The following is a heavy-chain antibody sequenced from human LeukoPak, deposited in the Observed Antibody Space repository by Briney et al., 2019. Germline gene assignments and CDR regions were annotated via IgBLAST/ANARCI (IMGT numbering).Heavy chain of an antibody. V-gene: IGHV4-59*08. D-gene: IGHD1-26*01. CDR1: GGSISSYY. CDR2: IYYSGST. Sequence: SETLSLTCTVSGGSISSYYWSWIRQPPGKGLEWIGYIYYSGSTNYNPSLKGRVTISVDTSKNQFSLKLSSVTAADTAVYYCARLFSGSYSPLDYWGQGTLVTVSS. CDR3: ARLFSGSYSPLDY. J-gene: IGHJ4*02.